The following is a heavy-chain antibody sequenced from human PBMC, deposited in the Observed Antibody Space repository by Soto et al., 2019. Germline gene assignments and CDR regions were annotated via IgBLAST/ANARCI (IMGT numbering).Heavy chain of an antibody. CDR3: ARYYCIDNSCYKTNGLAP. J-gene: IGHJ5*02. CDR1: GGSISSVY. Sequence: SETLSLTCTVSGGSISSVYCRWIRQPPGKGLEWIGYIHRTVGASYAPTLKSRVTLSLDTSKSQVSLTLNSVTAADTAVYYCARYYCIDNSCYKTNGLAPWGQGTLVTVSA. CDR2: IHRTVGA. V-gene: IGHV4-59*01. D-gene: IGHD2-15*01.